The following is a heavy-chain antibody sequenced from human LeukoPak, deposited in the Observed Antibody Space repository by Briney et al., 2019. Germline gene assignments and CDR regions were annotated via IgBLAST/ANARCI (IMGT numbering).Heavy chain of an antibody. D-gene: IGHD2-8*01. CDR2: ISSSSSYI. CDR3: ARDLSTNTPLGY. CDR1: GFTFSSYS. V-gene: IGHV3-21*01. Sequence: GGSLRLSCAASGFTFSSYSMNWVRQAPGKGLEWVSSISSSSSYIYYADSVKGRFTISRDNAKNSLYLQMNSLRAEDTAVYYCARDLSTNTPLGYWGQGTLVTVSS. J-gene: IGHJ4*02.